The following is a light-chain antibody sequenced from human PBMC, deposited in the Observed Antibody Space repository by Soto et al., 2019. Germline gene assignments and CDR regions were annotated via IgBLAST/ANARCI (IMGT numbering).Light chain of an antibody. J-gene: IGKJ3*01. V-gene: IGKV1-33*01. CDR2: DAY. CDR1: QGIGNS. Sequence: DIQMTQSPPSLSASVGDRVTITCQASQGIGNSLNWYQHKPGKAPKLVIYDAYNLETGVPSTFSGSGYGTDFTFTISSLRPEDIATYYCQQSDHLPLFGPGTKLDIK. CDR3: QQSDHLPL.